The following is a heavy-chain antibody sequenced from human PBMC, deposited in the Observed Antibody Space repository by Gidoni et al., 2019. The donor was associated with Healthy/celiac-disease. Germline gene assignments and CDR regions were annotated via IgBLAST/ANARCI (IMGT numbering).Heavy chain of an antibody. Sequence: EVQLVESGGGLVEPGGSLRLSCAASGVTFRSYSMNWVRQAPGKGLEWVSCISSSISDISYADSVKGRFTIPRDNAKNPPYLQMNSLRAEDTVVYYCARETDENSGWSEGYYFDYWGQGTLVTVSS. D-gene: IGHD6-19*01. J-gene: IGHJ4*02. CDR1: GVTFRSYS. CDR2: ISSSISDI. V-gene: IGHV3-21*01. CDR3: ARETDENSGWSEGYYFDY.